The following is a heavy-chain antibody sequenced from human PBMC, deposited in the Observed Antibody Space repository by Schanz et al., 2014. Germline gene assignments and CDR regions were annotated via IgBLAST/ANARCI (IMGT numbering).Heavy chain of an antibody. Sequence: QVQLVQSGREVKKPGASVKVSCKASGYTFPSYGISWVRQAPGQGLEWMGWINVYNGDTKFAKTFQDRVTLTTDTSTSTAYMEMRRLTSDDTAVYYCARNIIATARAYDIWGQGTMVTVSS. V-gene: IGHV1-18*04. CDR3: ARNIIATARAYDI. J-gene: IGHJ3*02. CDR1: GYTFPSYG. D-gene: IGHD6-13*01. CDR2: INVYNGDT.